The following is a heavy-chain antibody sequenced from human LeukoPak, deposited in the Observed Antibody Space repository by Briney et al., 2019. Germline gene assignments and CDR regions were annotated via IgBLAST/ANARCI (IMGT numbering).Heavy chain of an antibody. D-gene: IGHD7-27*01. CDR1: EFTFSSHW. J-gene: IGHJ4*02. Sequence: GGSLRLSCSASEFTFSSHWMSWVRQAPGKGLEWVAKIKQDGSEKYYVDSVEGRFTISRDNAKNSLYLQMNSLRAEDTAVYYCARDWGCKLDYWGQGTLVTVSP. V-gene: IGHV3-7*04. CDR3: ARDWGCKLDY. CDR2: IKQDGSEK.